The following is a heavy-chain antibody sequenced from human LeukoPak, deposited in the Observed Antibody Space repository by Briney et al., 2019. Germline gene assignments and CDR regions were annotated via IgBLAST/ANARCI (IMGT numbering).Heavy chain of an antibody. CDR3: ASTPERGDGYNWGFDY. CDR2: IIPIFGTA. D-gene: IGHD5-24*01. Sequence: AASVKVSCKASGGTFGSYAISWVRQAPGQGLERMGGIIPIFGTANYAQKFQGRVTITADESTSTAYMELSSLRSEDTAVYYCASTPERGDGYNWGFDYWGQGTLVTVSS. V-gene: IGHV1-69*13. J-gene: IGHJ4*02. CDR1: GGTFGSYA.